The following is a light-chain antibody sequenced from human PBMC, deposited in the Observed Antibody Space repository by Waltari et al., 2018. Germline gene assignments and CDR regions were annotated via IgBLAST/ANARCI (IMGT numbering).Light chain of an antibody. J-gene: IGKJ1*01. CDR3: QKYVSLPAT. CDR2: DAS. Sequence: EIVLTQSPGTLSLSPRERATLSCRASQSVSRSLAWYQQKPGQAPRLLIYDASTRATGIPDRFSGSGSGTDFSLTISRLEPEDFAVYYCQKYVSLPATFGQGTKVEIK. V-gene: IGKV3-20*01. CDR1: QSVSRS.